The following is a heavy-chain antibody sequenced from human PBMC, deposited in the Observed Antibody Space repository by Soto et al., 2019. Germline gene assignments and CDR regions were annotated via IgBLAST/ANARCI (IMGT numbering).Heavy chain of an antibody. D-gene: IGHD2-2*01. J-gene: IGHJ5*02. CDR3: AKCLYQLLAFFFDP. Sequence: GGSLRLSCAASGFTFSSYAMSWVRQAPGKGLEWVSAISGSGGSTYYADSVKGRFTISRDNSKNTLYLQMNSLRAEDTAVYCCAKCLYQLLAFFFDPWGQGTLVTVS. CDR2: ISGSGGST. V-gene: IGHV3-23*01. CDR1: GFTFSSYA.